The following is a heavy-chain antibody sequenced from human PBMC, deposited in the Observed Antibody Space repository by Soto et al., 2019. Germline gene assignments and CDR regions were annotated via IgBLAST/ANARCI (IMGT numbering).Heavy chain of an antibody. J-gene: IGHJ6*03. CDR3: AKAGSSIAARGASMDV. CDR2: ISYDGSNK. V-gene: IGHV3-30*18. Sequence: QVQLVESGGGVVQPGRSLRLSCAASGFTFSSYGMHWVRQAPGKGLEWVAVISYDGSNKYYADSVKGRFTISRDNSKNTLYLQMNSLRAEDTAVYYCAKAGSSIAARGASMDVWGKGTTVTVSS. CDR1: GFTFSSYG. D-gene: IGHD6-6*01.